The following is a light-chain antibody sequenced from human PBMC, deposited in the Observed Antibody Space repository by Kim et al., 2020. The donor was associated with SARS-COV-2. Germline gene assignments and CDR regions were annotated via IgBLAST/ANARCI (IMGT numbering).Light chain of an antibody. CDR1: SLRSNY. CDR3: NSRDSNDNVV. CDR2: GKN. V-gene: IGLV3-19*01. Sequence: VALGQTVRITCQGDSLRSNYATWYQQKPGQAPILVIYGKNNRPSGIPDRFSGSSSGNTASLTITGTQAGDEADYYCNSRDSNDNVVFGGGTKLTVL. J-gene: IGLJ2*01.